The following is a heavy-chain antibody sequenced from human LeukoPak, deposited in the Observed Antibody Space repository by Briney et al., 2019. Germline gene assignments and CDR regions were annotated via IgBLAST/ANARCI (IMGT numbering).Heavy chain of an antibody. CDR3: AKNPYEYYFDY. CDR2: INPNSGDA. V-gene: IGHV1-2*02. CDR1: GYTLTGYY. J-gene: IGHJ4*02. D-gene: IGHD5-12*01. Sequence: ASARVSCKASGYTLTGYYMHWLRQAPGQGLEWMGWINPNSGDANYAQKFQGRVTMTRDTSISTAYMELSRLTSDATAVYYCAKNPYEYYFDYWGQGTLVTVSS.